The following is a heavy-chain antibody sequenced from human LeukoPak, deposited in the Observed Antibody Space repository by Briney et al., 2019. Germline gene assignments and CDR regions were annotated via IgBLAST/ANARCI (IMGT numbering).Heavy chain of an antibody. V-gene: IGHV4-4*07. Sequence: PSETLSLTCTVTGGSISSYYWSWLRQPAGKGLAWIGRIYTSGSTNYNPSLKSRVTMSVDTSKNQFSLKLSSVTAADTAVYYCATVKYYYDSSGWAFDIWGQGTMVTVSS. J-gene: IGHJ3*02. CDR1: GGSISSYY. D-gene: IGHD3-22*01. CDR3: ATVKYYYDSSGWAFDI. CDR2: IYTSGST.